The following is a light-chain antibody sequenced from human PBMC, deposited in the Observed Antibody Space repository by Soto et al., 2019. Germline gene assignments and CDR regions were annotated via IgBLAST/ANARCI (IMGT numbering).Light chain of an antibody. CDR2: GNS. CDR1: SSNIGAGYD. J-gene: IGLJ2*01. V-gene: IGLV1-40*01. Sequence: QPVLTQPPSVSGAPGQRVPISCTGSSSNIGAGYDVHWYQQLPGTAPKLLIYGNSNRPSGVPDRFSGSKSGTSASLAITGLQAEDEADYYCQSYDSSLSGCVFGGGTKVTVL. CDR3: QSYDSSLSGCV.